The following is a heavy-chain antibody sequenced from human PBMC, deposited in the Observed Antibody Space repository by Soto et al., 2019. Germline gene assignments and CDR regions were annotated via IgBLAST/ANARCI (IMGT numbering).Heavy chain of an antibody. Sequence: QVQLVQSGAEVKKPGSSVKVSCKASGGTFSSYAISWVRQAHGQGLEWMGGIIPTFDTANYAQKFQGRVTITADETMSTSYIELRRLRSEDTDVYCCYDSSGYNNFQHWGQGTLVTVSS. D-gene: IGHD3-22*01. CDR1: GGTFSSYA. J-gene: IGHJ1*01. CDR3: YDSSGYNNFQH. V-gene: IGHV1-69*01. CDR2: IIPTFDTA.